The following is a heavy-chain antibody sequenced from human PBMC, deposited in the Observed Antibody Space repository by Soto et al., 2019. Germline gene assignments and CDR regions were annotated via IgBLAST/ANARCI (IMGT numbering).Heavy chain of an antibody. J-gene: IGHJ5*02. Sequence: GASVKVSCKASGCTFSSYAISWVRQAPGQGLEWMGGIIPIFGTANYAQKFQGRVTITADESTSTAYMELSSLRSEDTAVYYCASGDPFWSGYKKTKFDPWGQGTLVTVYS. D-gene: IGHD3-3*01. V-gene: IGHV1-69*13. CDR3: ASGDPFWSGYKKTKFDP. CDR2: IIPIFGTA. CDR1: GCTFSSYA.